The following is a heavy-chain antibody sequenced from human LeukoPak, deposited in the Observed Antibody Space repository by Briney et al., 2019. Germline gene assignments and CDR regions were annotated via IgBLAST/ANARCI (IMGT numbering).Heavy chain of an antibody. CDR1: GFTFSSYW. CDR3: ARDPTIFGVVIVPDY. CDR2: IKQDESEK. D-gene: IGHD3-3*01. J-gene: IGHJ4*02. Sequence: GGSLRLSCAASGFTFSSYWMSWVRQAPGKGLEWVANIKQDESEKYYVDSVKGRFTISRDNAKDSLYLQMNSLRAEDTAVYYCARDPTIFGVVIVPDYWGQGTLVTVSS. V-gene: IGHV3-7*01.